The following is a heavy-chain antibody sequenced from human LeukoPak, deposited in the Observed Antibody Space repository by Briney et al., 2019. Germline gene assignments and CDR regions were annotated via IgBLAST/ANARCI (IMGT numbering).Heavy chain of an antibody. J-gene: IGHJ6*04. V-gene: IGHV4-61*01. Sequence: SETLSLTCTVSGGSVSSGSYYWSWIRQPPGKGLEWIGYIYYSGSTNYNPSLKSRVTISVDTSKNQFSLKLSSVPAADTAVYYCARGRRGYSYGLYYYYGMDVWGKGTTVTVSS. CDR2: IYYSGST. CDR3: ARGRRGYSYGLYYYYGMDV. D-gene: IGHD5-18*01. CDR1: GGSVSSGSYY.